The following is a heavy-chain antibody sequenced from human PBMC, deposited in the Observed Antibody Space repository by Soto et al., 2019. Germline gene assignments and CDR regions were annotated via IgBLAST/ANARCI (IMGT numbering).Heavy chain of an antibody. CDR1: GYSFTSLD. J-gene: IGHJ4*02. CDR3: ARGVSAGVDY. D-gene: IGHD1-26*01. V-gene: IGHV1-8*01. Sequence: ASVKVSCKASGYSFTSLDINWVRQTAGQGLEWMGWMQPSTGRTGYAQKFQGRVTMTRDTSINTAYMELTTLTSDDTAFYYCARGVSAGVDYWGQGTQVTVSS. CDR2: MQPSTGRT.